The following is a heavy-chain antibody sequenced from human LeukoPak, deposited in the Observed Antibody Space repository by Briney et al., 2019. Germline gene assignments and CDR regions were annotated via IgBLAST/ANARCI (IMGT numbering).Heavy chain of an antibody. V-gene: IGHV3-30*04. CDR2: ISYDGGNK. CDR3: ARPQTEYYCDGSGPSDAFDI. Sequence: GGSLRLSCADSGFTFSSYAMHWVRQAPGKGLEWVAVISYDGGNKYYADSVKGRLTISRDNSKNTLYLQMNSLRAEDTAVYYCARPQTEYYCDGSGPSDAFDIWGQGTMVTVSS. CDR1: GFTFSSYA. D-gene: IGHD3-22*01. J-gene: IGHJ3*02.